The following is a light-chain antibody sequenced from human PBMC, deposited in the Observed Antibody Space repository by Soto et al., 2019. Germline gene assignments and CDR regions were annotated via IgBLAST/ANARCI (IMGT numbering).Light chain of an antibody. Sequence: DIQMIPSPSTLSASVGDRFTITCGDSQIISSWLAWYQQKPGKAPKPLVYDASTSQSGVASRFSGSGSGTEFTLIISGLQPDDSATYYCQQYTNTNNPWMVGQGTKLDIK. J-gene: IGKJ2*01. CDR3: QQYTNTNNPWM. V-gene: IGKV1-5*01. CDR2: DAS. CDR1: QIISSW.